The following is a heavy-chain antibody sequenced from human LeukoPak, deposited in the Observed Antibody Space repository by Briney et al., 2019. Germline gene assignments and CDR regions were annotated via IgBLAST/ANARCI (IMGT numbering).Heavy chain of an antibody. D-gene: IGHD3-3*01. V-gene: IGHV1-18*01. CDR3: ARGPITIFGVVIPFDY. Sequence: ASVKLSCKAAGYTFTSYGISWVRQAPGQGLGGRGWISAYNGNTNYARKLQGRLTMTTDTSTSTAYMELRSLRSDDPAVYYCARGPITIFGVVIPFDYWGQGTLVTLSS. J-gene: IGHJ4*02. CDR1: GYTFTSYG. CDR2: ISAYNGNT.